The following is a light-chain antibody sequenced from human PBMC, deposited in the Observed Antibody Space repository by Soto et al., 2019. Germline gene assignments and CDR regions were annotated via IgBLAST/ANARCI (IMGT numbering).Light chain of an antibody. CDR2: GAS. CDR3: QQYDNWPIT. V-gene: IGKV3-15*01. Sequence: EIVMTQSPATLSLSAGERATLSWGASQSVSSNLAWYQQKPGQAPRLFIYGASTRATAIPPRFSGSGYGTEFNLTISSLQSEDFAVYYCQQYDNWPITFGQGTRLEIK. J-gene: IGKJ5*01. CDR1: QSVSSN.